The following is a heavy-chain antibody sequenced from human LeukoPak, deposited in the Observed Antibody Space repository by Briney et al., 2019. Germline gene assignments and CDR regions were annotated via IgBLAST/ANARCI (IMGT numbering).Heavy chain of an antibody. CDR3: ASYDYVWGSYRPGVDY. CDR2: INPNSGGT. V-gene: IGHV1-2*06. D-gene: IGHD3-16*02. J-gene: IGHJ4*02. CDR1: GYTFTGYY. Sequence: ASVKVSCKASGYTFTGYYMHWVRQAPGQGLEWVGRINPNSGGTNYAQKFQGRVTMTRDTSISTAYMELSRLRSDDTAVYYCASYDYVWGSYRPGVDYWGQGTLVTVSS.